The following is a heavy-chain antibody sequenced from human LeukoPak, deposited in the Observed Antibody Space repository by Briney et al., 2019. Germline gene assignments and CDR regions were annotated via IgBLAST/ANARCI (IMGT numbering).Heavy chain of an antibody. CDR3: VIITFGGVIFS. Sequence: SETLSLTCTVSGGSISSSRYYWGWIRQPPGKGLEWIGNIYYTGSTYYNPSLKSRVTICVDTSKNQYSLNLSSVTAADTAVCYCVIITFGGVIFSWEQGNLVTVSS. CDR2: IYYTGST. V-gene: IGHV4-39*01. D-gene: IGHD3-16*01. CDR1: GGSISSSRYY. J-gene: IGHJ5*02.